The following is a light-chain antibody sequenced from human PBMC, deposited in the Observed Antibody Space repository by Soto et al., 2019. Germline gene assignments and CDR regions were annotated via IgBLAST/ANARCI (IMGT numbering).Light chain of an antibody. CDR1: QSVSSSY. CDR2: GAS. Sequence: EIVLTQSRGTLSLSPGERATLSCRASQSVSSSYLAWYQQKPGQAPRLLIYGASSRATGIPDRFSGSGSGTDFTLTISRLEPEDFAVYYCQQYRSSPLTFGGGTKVDIK. J-gene: IGKJ4*01. CDR3: QQYRSSPLT. V-gene: IGKV3-20*01.